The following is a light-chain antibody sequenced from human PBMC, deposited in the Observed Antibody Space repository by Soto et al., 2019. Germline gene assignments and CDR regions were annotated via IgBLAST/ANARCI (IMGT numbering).Light chain of an antibody. CDR2: GAS. Sequence: EIVMTQSPATLSVSPGERATLSCRASQSVSSNLAWYQQKPGQAPRLLIYGASNRATGIPDRFSGSGSGTDFTLTISRLEPEDFAVYYCHQYDSWTFGQGTKVDIK. CDR1: QSVSSN. J-gene: IGKJ1*01. V-gene: IGKV3D-15*01. CDR3: HQYDSWT.